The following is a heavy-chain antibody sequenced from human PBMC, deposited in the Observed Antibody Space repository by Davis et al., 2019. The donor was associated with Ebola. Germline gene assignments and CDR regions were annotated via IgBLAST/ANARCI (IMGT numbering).Heavy chain of an antibody. CDR1: GYTFTSYA. D-gene: IGHD2-15*01. V-gene: IGHV1-3*01. Sequence: ASVKVSCKASGYTFTSYAMHWVRQAPGQRLEWMGWINAGNGNTKYSQKFQGRVTMTRDTSTSTVYMELSSLRSEDTAVYYCARASIRYCSGGSCYSVPPGNWFDPWGQGTLVTVSS. CDR3: ARASIRYCSGGSCYSVPPGNWFDP. CDR2: INAGNGNT. J-gene: IGHJ5*02.